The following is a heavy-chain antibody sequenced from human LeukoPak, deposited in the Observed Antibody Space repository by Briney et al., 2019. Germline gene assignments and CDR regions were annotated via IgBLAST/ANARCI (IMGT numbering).Heavy chain of an antibody. CDR2: IYYSGST. J-gene: IGHJ4*02. CDR3: ARDVTGDSSSSSDLDY. CDR1: GYSISSSYY. Sequence: SETLSLTCTVSGYSISSSYYWGWIRQPPGKGLEWIGSIYYSGSTYYNPSLKSRVTISVDTSKNQFSLKLSSVTAADTAVYYCARDVTGDSSSSSDLDYWGQGTLVTVSS. V-gene: IGHV4-38-2*02. D-gene: IGHD6-6*01.